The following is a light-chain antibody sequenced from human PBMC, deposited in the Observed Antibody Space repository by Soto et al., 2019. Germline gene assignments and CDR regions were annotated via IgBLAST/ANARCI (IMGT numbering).Light chain of an antibody. CDR3: QQYYSTPWT. CDR1: QSVLYSSNNKNY. Sequence: DILMTQSPDSLAVSLGERATINCKSSQSVLYSSNNKNYLAWYQQKPGQPPKLLIYWASTRESGVPDRFSGSGSGTDFTLTINSLQAEDVAVYYCQQYYSTPWTFGQGTKVEIK. V-gene: IGKV4-1*01. J-gene: IGKJ1*01. CDR2: WAS.